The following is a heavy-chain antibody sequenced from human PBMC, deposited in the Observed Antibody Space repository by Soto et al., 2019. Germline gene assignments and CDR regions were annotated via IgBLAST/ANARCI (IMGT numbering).Heavy chain of an antibody. Sequence: QVQLQESGPGLVKPSETLSLTCTVSGGSISSYYWSWIRQPPGKGLEWIGYIYYSGSTNYNPSLKSRVTISVDTSKNQFSLKLSSVTAADTAVYYCARSNVLRFLEWPPDYYGMDVWGQGTTVTVSS. CDR1: GGSISSYY. J-gene: IGHJ6*02. CDR2: IYYSGST. CDR3: ARSNVLRFLEWPPDYYGMDV. V-gene: IGHV4-59*01. D-gene: IGHD3-3*01.